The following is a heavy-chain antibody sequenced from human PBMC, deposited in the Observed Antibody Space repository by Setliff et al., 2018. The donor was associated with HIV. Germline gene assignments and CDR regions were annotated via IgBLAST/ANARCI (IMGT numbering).Heavy chain of an antibody. CDR2: IYHSGST. Sequence: PSETLSLTCTVSSDSISPYYWSWIRQPPGKGLEWIGSIYHSGSTYYNPSLKSRVTISVDTSKNQFSLKLTSVTAADTAVYYCARRGAYGYDYFDYWGPGILVTVSS. D-gene: IGHD5-12*01. CDR1: SDSISPYY. V-gene: IGHV4-38-2*02. CDR3: ARRGAYGYDYFDY. J-gene: IGHJ4*02.